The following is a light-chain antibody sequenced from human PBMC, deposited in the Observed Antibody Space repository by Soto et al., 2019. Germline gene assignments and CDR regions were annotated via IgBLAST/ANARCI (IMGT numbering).Light chain of an antibody. Sequence: EIVLAQSPGTLSLSPGESATLSCGASQSVSSSYLAWYQQKPGQAPRLLIYGASSRATGIPDRFSGSGSGTEFTLTISSLQSEDFAVYYCQQYNNWPITFGQGTRLEIK. J-gene: IGKJ5*01. CDR1: QSVSSSY. CDR3: QQYNNWPIT. CDR2: GAS. V-gene: IGKV3-20*01.